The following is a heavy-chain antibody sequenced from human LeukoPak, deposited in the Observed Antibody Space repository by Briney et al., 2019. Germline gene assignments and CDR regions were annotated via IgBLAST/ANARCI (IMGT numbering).Heavy chain of an antibody. J-gene: IGHJ4*02. Sequence: GRSLRLSCAASGFTFSSYAMHWVRQAPGKGLEWVSAISGSGGSTYYADSVKGRFTISRDNSKNTLYLQMNSLRAEDTAVYYCAKDRRAGSYDYWGQGTLVTVSS. V-gene: IGHV3-23*01. CDR1: GFTFSSYA. CDR2: ISGSGGST. CDR3: AKDRRAGSYDY. D-gene: IGHD3-10*01.